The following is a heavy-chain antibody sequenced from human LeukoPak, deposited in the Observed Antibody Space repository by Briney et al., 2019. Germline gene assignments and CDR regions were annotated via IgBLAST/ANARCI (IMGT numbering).Heavy chain of an antibody. V-gene: IGHV4-4*02. D-gene: IGHD6-13*01. CDR2: TYHSGSG. Sequence: SETLSLTCAVSGASINGSEWWNWVRQTPGKGLEWIAETYHSGSGNYNPSLRSRAAISLDKSKNQLSLKLNSVTAADTAVYYCARDATNGNSWYFDSWGQGILVTVSS. CDR1: GASINGSEW. CDR3: ARDATNGNSWYFDS. J-gene: IGHJ4*02.